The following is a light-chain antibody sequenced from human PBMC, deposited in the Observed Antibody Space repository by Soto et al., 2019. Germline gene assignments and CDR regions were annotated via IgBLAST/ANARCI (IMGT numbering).Light chain of an antibody. CDR1: RSNIGATYG. V-gene: IGLV1-40*01. CDR2: GNT. J-gene: IGLJ2*01. Sequence: QSVLTKPPSVSGAPGQRVTISCTGSRSNIGATYGVHWYQQLPGTAPKLLIYGNTNRPSGVPDRFSGSKSGTSASLAITGLQAEDEADYYCQSYDRSLSGSVFGGGTKLTVL. CDR3: QSYDRSLSGSV.